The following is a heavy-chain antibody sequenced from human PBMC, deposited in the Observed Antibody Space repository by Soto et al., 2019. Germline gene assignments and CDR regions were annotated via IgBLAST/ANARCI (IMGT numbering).Heavy chain of an antibody. CDR1: GYGFTTYG. CDR2: ISAHNGNT. V-gene: IGHV1-18*01. D-gene: IGHD1-1*01. CDR3: ARGRYGDY. J-gene: IGHJ4*02. Sequence: QVHLVQSGAEVKKPGASVKVSCKGSGYGFTTYGITWVRQAPGQGLEWMAWISAHNGNTNYAQKLQGRVTVTRDTSPSTAYMELRSLRSDDTGVDYCARGRYGDYWGQGALVTVSS.